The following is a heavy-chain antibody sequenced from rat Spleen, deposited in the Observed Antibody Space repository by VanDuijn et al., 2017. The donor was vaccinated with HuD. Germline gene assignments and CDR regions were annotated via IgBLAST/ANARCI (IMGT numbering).Heavy chain of an antibody. Sequence: EVQLVESGGGLVQPGRSLKLSCAASGFTFSDYYMAWVRQAPTKGLEWVATISYDGSSTYYRDSVKGRFTISRDNAKRTLYLQMDSLRSADTATYYCARRHYGYTDYFDYWGQGVMVTVSS. CDR1: GFTFSDYY. V-gene: IGHV5-29*01. CDR2: ISYDGSST. CDR3: ARRHYGYTDYFDY. D-gene: IGHD1-6*01. J-gene: IGHJ2*01.